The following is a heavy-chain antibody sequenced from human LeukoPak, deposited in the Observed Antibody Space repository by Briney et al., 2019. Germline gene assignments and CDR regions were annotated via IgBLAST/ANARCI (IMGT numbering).Heavy chain of an antibody. D-gene: IGHD3-10*01. CDR1: GFTFSDYY. J-gene: IGHJ4*02. V-gene: IGHV3-11*04. CDR3: ARDKPSYYYGSGRAIDY. CDR2: ISSSGSTI. Sequence: SGGSLRLSCAASGFTFSDYYMSWIRQAPGKGLEWVSYISSSGSTIYYADSVKGRFTISRDNAKNSLYLQMNSLRAEDTAVYYCARDKPSYYYGSGRAIDYWGQGTLVTVSS.